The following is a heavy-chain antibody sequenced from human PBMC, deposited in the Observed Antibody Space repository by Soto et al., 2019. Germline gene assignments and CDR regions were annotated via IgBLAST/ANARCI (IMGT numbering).Heavy chain of an antibody. J-gene: IGHJ5*02. Sequence: QVPLVQSGAEVKKPGASVKDSCKASGYTFIGYYIPWVRQAPGQGLEWMGRINPRSGDTTYAQKFRGRLTMTRYTCISTAYLELSSLRYDDTAVYYCVRDGVGATPLGWFDPCGQGSLVTFSS. V-gene: IGHV1-2*06. D-gene: IGHD1-26*01. CDR3: VRDGVGATPLGWFDP. CDR2: INPRSGDT. CDR1: GYTFIGYY.